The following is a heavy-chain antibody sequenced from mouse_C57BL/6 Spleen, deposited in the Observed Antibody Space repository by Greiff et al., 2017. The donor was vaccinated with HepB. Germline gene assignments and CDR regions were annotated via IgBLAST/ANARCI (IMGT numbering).Heavy chain of an antibody. Sequence: VKLVESGPELVKPGASVKISCKASGYAFSSSWMNWVKQRPGKGLEWIGRIYPGDGDTNYNGKFKGKATLTADKSSSTAYMQLSSLTSEDSAVYFCARSGITTVVDAMDYWGQGTSVTVSS. CDR3: ARSGITTVVDAMDY. V-gene: IGHV1-82*01. CDR1: GYAFSSSW. D-gene: IGHD1-1*01. CDR2: IYPGDGDT. J-gene: IGHJ4*01.